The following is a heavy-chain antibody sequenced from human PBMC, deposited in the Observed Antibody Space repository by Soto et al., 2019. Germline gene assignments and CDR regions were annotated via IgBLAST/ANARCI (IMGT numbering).Heavy chain of an antibody. V-gene: IGHV1-69*01. Sequence: QVQLVQSGAEVKTPGSSVKVSCKASGGTFSSYAISWVREAPGQGLEWMGGIIPIFGTANYAQKFQGRVTITADESTSTAYMELSSLRSEDTAVYYCARTAAAGTQLNFDYWGQGTLVTVSS. J-gene: IGHJ4*02. CDR3: ARTAAAGTQLNFDY. CDR2: IIPIFGTA. D-gene: IGHD6-13*01. CDR1: GGTFSSYA.